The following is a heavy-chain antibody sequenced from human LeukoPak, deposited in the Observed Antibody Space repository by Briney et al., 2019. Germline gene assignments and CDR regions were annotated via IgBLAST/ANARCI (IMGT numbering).Heavy chain of an antibody. J-gene: IGHJ4*02. V-gene: IGHV4-38-2*01. CDR2: IYHSGST. CDR3: ARHYDFWSGYYPFDY. D-gene: IGHD3-3*01. CDR1: GYSISSGYY. Sequence: PSETLSLTCAVSGYSISSGYYWGWIRQPPGKGLEWIGSIYHSGSTYYNPSLKSRVTTSVDTSKNQFSLKLSSVTAADTAVYYCARHYDFWSGYYPFDYWGQGTLVTVSS.